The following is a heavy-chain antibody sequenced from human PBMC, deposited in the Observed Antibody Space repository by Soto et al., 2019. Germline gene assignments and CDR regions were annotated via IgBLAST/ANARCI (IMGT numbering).Heavy chain of an antibody. J-gene: IGHJ4*02. CDR2: IYYSGST. V-gene: IGHV4-61*01. D-gene: IGHD3-22*01. CDR3: ARVHYYDSSDDYYLVSHFDY. CDR1: GDSVNSGSHY. Sequence: PSEALSLTCTVSGDSVNSGSHYWSWIRQPPGKGLEWIGYIYYSGSTNYNPSLKSRVTISVDTSKNQFSLKLSSVTAADTAVYYCARVHYYDSSDDYYLVSHFDYWGQGTLVTVSS.